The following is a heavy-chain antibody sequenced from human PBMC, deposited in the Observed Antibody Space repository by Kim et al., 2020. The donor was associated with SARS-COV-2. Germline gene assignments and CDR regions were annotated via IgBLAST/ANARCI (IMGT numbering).Heavy chain of an antibody. V-gene: IGHV3-33*06. J-gene: IGHJ6*02. D-gene: IGHD2-15*01. CDR2: ICYDGSIK. CDR1: GFTFSSYA. Sequence: GGSLRLSCAASGFTFSSYAMHWVRQAPGKGLEWVAVICYDGSIKYYADSVKGRFTISRDNSKNKLYLQMNSLRAEDTAGNYCAKDLWCGGSCYSIHYYYGMDVWGQGTTVTVSS. CDR3: AKDLWCGGSCYSIHYYYGMDV.